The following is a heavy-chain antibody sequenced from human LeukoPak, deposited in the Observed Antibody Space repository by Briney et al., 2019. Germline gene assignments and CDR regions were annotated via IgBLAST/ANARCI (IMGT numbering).Heavy chain of an antibody. CDR3: ARAQWLRIFDY. Sequence: GGSLRLSCAASGFTFSSYSMNWVRQAPGKGLEWVSSISSSSSYIYYADSVKGRFTISRDNAKNSLYLQLNSLRAEDTAVYYCARAQWLRIFDYWGQGTLVTVSS. CDR1: GFTFSSYS. D-gene: IGHD6-19*01. CDR2: ISSSSSYI. J-gene: IGHJ4*02. V-gene: IGHV3-21*01.